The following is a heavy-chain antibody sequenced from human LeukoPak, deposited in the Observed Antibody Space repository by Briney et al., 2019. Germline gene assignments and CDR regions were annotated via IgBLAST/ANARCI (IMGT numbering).Heavy chain of an antibody. CDR2: INPNSGGT. D-gene: IGHD1-26*01. V-gene: IGHV1-2*02. CDR3: ASLKASIVGATTGFGAFDI. J-gene: IGHJ3*02. Sequence: ASVKVSCXASGYTFTGYYMHWVRQAPGQGLEWMGWINPNSGGTNYAQKFQGRVTMTRDTSISTAYMELSRLRSDDTAVYYCASLKASIVGATTGFGAFDIWGQRTMVTVSS. CDR1: GYTFTGYY.